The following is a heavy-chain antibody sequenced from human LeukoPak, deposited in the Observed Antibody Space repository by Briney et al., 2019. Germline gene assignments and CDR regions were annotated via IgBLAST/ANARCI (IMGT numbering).Heavy chain of an antibody. Sequence: PSETLSLTCAVYGGSFSGYYWSWIRHPPGKGLEWIGEVNHSGSTNYNPSLKSRVTISVDTSKNQFSLKLSSVTAADTAVYYCARGRSSSTSNNGGIDYCGQGTLVTVSS. D-gene: IGHD2-2*01. J-gene: IGHJ4*02. CDR1: GGSFSGYY. V-gene: IGHV4-34*01. CDR2: VNHSGST. CDR3: ARGRSSSTSNNGGIDY.